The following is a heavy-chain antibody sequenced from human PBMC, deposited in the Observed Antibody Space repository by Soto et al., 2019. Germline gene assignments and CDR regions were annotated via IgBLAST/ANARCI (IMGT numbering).Heavy chain of an antibody. V-gene: IGHV4-34*01. CDR1: GGSFSGYY. Sequence: SETRSLTCAIYGGSFSGYYWSWLRQPPGKGLEWIGEINHSGSTNYNPSLKSRVTISADTSKNQFSLKLSSVTAADTAVYYCARDYGRNFDYWGQGTLVTVSS. D-gene: IGHD3-10*01. J-gene: IGHJ4*02. CDR3: ARDYGRNFDY. CDR2: INHSGST.